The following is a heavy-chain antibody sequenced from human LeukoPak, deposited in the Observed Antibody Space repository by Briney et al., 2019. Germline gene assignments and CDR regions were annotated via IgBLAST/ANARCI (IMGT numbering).Heavy chain of an antibody. Sequence: GGSLRLSCAASGFTFSSYAMHWVRQAPGKGLEWVAVISYDGSNKYCADSVKGRFTISRDNSKNTLYLQMNSLRAEDTAVYYCAKAADIVLMVYAPPAAYFDYWGQGTLVTVSS. CDR1: GFTFSSYA. V-gene: IGHV3-30-3*01. CDR3: AKAADIVLMVYAPPAAYFDY. D-gene: IGHD2-8*01. J-gene: IGHJ4*02. CDR2: ISYDGSNK.